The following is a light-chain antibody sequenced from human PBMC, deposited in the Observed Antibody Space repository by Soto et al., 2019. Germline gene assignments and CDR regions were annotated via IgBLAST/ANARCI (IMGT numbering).Light chain of an antibody. V-gene: IGKV3-15*01. J-gene: IGKJ1*01. CDR1: QSISSK. CDR2: DAS. Sequence: EIVMTQSPATLSVSPGERATLSCRASQSISSKLAWYQQKGGQAPRLLIYDASTRATGIPARFSGSGSGTEFTLTITSPQSEDFAVYYCQQYNNWPRTFGQGTKVEIK. CDR3: QQYNNWPRT.